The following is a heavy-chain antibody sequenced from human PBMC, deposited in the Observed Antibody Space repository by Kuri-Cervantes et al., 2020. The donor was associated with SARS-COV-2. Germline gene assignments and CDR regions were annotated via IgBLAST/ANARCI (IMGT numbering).Heavy chain of an antibody. J-gene: IGHJ4*02. V-gene: IGHV3-23*01. CDR1: GFTFSSYA. D-gene: IGHD5-12*01. CDR3: AKVRTLYGGYVFDY. CDR2: ISGSGGST. Sequence: ETLSLTCTASGFTFSSYAVSWVRQAPGKGLEWVSAISGSGGSTYYADSVKGRFTISRDNSKNTLYLQMNSLRAEDTAVYYCAKVRTLYGGYVFDYWGQGTLVTVSS.